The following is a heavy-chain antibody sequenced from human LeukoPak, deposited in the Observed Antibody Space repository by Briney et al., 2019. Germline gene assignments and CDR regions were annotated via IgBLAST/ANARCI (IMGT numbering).Heavy chain of an antibody. CDR1: GGSIXXXNW. CDR2: IYHXXXX. V-gene: IGHV4-4*02. Sequence: SETLSLTCAVSGGSIXXXNWWSWVRQPPGKGXXXXGEIYHXXXXXXXXXXXXXXXXXXXXSXNXFSXKLSSVTAADTAVYYCARDPPDYGGNSGDYWGQGTLVTVSS. D-gene: IGHD4-23*01. J-gene: IGHJ4*02. CDR3: ARDPPDYGGNSGDY.